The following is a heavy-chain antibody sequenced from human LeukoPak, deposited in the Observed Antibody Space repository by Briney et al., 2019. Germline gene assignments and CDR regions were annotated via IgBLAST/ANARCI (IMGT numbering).Heavy chain of an antibody. CDR2: ISGTGGST. J-gene: IGHJ6*02. CDR1: GFTFGSYA. D-gene: IGHD3-10*01. Sequence: GGSLRLSCAASGFTFGSYAMSWVRQAPGKRLEWVSAISGTGGSTYYADSVKGRFTISRDNSKNTLYLQMNSLRAEDTALYYCAKARFAPSNYYFYSGMDVWGQGTTVTVSS. V-gene: IGHV3-23*01. CDR3: AKARFAPSNYYFYSGMDV.